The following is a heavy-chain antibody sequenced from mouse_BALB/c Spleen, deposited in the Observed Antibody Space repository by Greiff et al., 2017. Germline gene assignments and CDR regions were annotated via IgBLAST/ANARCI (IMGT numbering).Heavy chain of an antibody. J-gene: IGHJ2*01. Sequence: DVKLVESGGGLVKLGGSLKLSCAASGFTFSSYYMSWVRQTPEKRLELVAAINSNGGSTYYPDTVKGRFTISRDNAKNTLYLQMSSLKSEDTALYYCARGGAYGYDYWGQGTTLTVSS. D-gene: IGHD2-2*01. CDR1: GFTFSSYY. CDR2: INSNGGST. V-gene: IGHV5-6-2*01. CDR3: ARGGAYGYDY.